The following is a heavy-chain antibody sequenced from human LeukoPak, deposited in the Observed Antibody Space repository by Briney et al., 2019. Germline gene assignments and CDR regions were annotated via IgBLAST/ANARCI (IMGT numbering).Heavy chain of an antibody. D-gene: IGHD3-16*01. J-gene: IGHJ4*01. CDR1: EFTFTTYG. CDR2: ISNNDEII. CDR3: VTDWPVW. V-gene: IGHV3-48*01. Sequence: PGGSLRLSCGDSEFTFTTYGMHWVRHGPGKGLEWISYISNNDEIIYYADSMQGRFTISRDNAKKSLYLQMNSLRVEGTATYYCVTDWPVWWGHGTLVIVSS.